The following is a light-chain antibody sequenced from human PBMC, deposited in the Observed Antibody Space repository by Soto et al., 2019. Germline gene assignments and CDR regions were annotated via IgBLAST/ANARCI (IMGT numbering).Light chain of an antibody. CDR3: CSYAGSYTFE. CDR2: DVT. CDR1: SSDVGDYNY. Sequence: QSALTQPRSVSGSPGQSVTISCTGTSSDVGDYNYVSWYQHHPGNAPKLMIYDVTKRPSGVPDRFSGSKSGKTASLTISGLQAEDEADYYCCSYAGSYTFEFGGGTKVTVL. V-gene: IGLV2-11*01. J-gene: IGLJ2*01.